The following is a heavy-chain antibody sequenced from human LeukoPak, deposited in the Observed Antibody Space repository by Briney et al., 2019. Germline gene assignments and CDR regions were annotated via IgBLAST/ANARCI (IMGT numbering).Heavy chain of an antibody. J-gene: IGHJ4*02. CDR2: ISSNGGST. V-gene: IGHV3-64D*06. CDR1: GFTFSSYA. CDR3: VKGREPKPAGLDY. Sequence: GGSLRLSCSASGFTFSSYAMHWVRQAPGKGLEYVSAISSNGGSTYYADSVKGGSTISRDNSKNTLYLQMSSLRAEDTAVYYCVKGREPKPAGLDYWGQGTLVTVSS. D-gene: IGHD2-2*01.